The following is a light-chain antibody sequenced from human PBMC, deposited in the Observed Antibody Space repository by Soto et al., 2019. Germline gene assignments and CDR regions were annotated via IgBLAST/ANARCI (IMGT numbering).Light chain of an antibody. CDR3: HHYET. J-gene: IGKJ1*01. CDR1: QSLSSSY. Sequence: EIVLTQPPGTLSLSPGERATLSCRASQSLSSSYLGWYQQKPGQAPRLLIYGASIRAAGVPDRFSGSGSGTEFTLTISRLEPEDFTVYYCHHYETFGQGTKVDIK. CDR2: GAS. V-gene: IGKV3-20*01.